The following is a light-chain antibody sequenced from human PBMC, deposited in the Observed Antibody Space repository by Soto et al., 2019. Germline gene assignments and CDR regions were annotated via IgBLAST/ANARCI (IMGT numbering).Light chain of an antibody. CDR2: GTS. Sequence: ETLFTQSPGTLSLSPGERATLSCRASQSVSSSSLAWYQQRPGQAPRLLIYGTSSRATGIPDRFSGSGSGTDFTLTITSLQPDDFAIYYCQHYHGYPFTFGPGTKVDIK. V-gene: IGKV3-20*01. CDR1: QSVSSSS. J-gene: IGKJ3*01. CDR3: QHYHGYPFT.